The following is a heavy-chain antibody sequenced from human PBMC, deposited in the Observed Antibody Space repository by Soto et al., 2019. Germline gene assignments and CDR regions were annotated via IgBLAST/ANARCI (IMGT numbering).Heavy chain of an antibody. Sequence: GGSLRLSCAASGFTFSNYGMHWVRQAPGKGLEWVAVISYDGSKKYYADSVKGRFTISRDNSKNTLYLQMHSLRAEDTAVYYCATTFYSGPDWGQGTRVTVAS. J-gene: IGHJ4*02. V-gene: IGHV3-30*03. D-gene: IGHD5-12*01. CDR2: ISYDGSKK. CDR1: GFTFSNYG. CDR3: ATTFYSGPD.